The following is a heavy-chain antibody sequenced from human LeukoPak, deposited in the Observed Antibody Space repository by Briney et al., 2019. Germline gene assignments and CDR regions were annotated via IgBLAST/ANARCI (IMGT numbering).Heavy chain of an antibody. CDR3: ARDKVALDGQYYFDY. CDR2: INPSGGST. D-gene: IGHD2-2*03. V-gene: IGHV1-46*01. Sequence: ASVKVSCKASGYTFTSYYMHWVRQAPGQELKWMGIINPSGGSTSYAQKFQGRVTMTRDTSTSTVYMELSSLRSEDTAVYYCARDKVALDGQYYFDYWGQGTLVTVSS. J-gene: IGHJ4*02. CDR1: GYTFTSYY.